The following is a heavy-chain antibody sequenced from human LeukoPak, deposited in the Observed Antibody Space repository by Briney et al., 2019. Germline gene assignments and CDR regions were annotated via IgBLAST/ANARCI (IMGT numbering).Heavy chain of an antibody. J-gene: IGHJ4*02. D-gene: IGHD5-18*01. CDR2: TRNKANSYST. V-gene: IGHV3-72*01. CDR1: GFTFSDHY. CDR3: TRVLGYSYGPIDY. Sequence: GGSLRLSCAASGFTFSDHYMDWVRQAPGKGLEWVGRTRNKANSYSTQYAASVKGRFTISRDDSTNSLYLQMNSLETEDTAVYYCTRVLGYSYGPIDYWGQGTLVTVSS.